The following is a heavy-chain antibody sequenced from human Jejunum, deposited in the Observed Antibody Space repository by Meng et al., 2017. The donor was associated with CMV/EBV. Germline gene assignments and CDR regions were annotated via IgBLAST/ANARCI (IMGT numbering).Heavy chain of an antibody. D-gene: IGHD6-13*01. CDR1: GVTFSNFA. J-gene: IGHJ5*02. V-gene: IGHV3-30*04. CDR2: VSYDGNNK. Sequence: SGVTFSNFAMHWVRQAPGKGLEWVATVSYDGNNKYYGDSVRGRFSVSRDNSKNTLYLQMNSLKADDTATYYCATQSSSWYRGWFDPWGQGALVTVSS. CDR3: ATQSSSWYRGWFDP.